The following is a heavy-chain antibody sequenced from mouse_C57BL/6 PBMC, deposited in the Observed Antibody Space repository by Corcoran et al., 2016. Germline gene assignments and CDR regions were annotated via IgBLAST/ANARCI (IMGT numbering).Heavy chain of an antibody. Sequence: EVQLQQSVAELVRPGASVKLSCTASGFNIKNTYMHWVKQRPEQGLEWIGRIDPANGNTKYAPKFQGKATITADTSSNTAYLQLSSLTSEDTAIYYCASPLRYLAGGFAYWGQGTLVTVSA. D-gene: IGHD1-1*01. CDR2: IDPANGNT. V-gene: IGHV14-3*01. J-gene: IGHJ3*01. CDR1: GFNIKNTY. CDR3: ASPLRYLAGGFAY.